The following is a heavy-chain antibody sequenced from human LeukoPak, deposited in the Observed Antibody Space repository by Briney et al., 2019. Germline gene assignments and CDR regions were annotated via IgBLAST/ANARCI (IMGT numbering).Heavy chain of an antibody. J-gene: IGHJ4*02. CDR3: AKGGIMGTTQPYFDY. D-gene: IGHD1-26*01. V-gene: IGHV3-74*01. CDR2: ISSDGSST. CDR1: GFTFSNYW. Sequence: PGGSLRLSCAASGFTFSNYWMHWVRQAPGKGLVWVSRISSDGSSTNYADSVKGRFTISRDNAKNTLYLQMNSLRAEDTAVYYCAKGGIMGTTQPYFDYWGQGTLVTVSS.